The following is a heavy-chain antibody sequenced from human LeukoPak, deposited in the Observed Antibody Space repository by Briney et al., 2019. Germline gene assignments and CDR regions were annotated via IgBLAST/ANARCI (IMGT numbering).Heavy chain of an antibody. CDR1: GFTFDDYA. CDR3: AKASVVVPPFFDY. V-gene: IGHV3-9*01. Sequence: GRSLRLSCAASGFTFDDYAMHWVRQAPGKGLERVSGISWNSGSIGYADSVKGRFTISRDNAKNSLYLQMNSLRAEDTALYNCAKASVVVPPFFDYWGQGTLVTVSS. J-gene: IGHJ4*02. D-gene: IGHD2-2*01. CDR2: ISWNSGSI.